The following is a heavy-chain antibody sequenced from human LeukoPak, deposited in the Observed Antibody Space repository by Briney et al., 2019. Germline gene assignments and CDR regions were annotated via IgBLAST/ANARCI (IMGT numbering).Heavy chain of an antibody. Sequence: GGSLRLSCVVTGVTFSSSNMNWVRQAPGRGLEWVSSITGDSSYIYYADSVKGRFTISRDNAKNSLSLQMNSLRAEDTAVYYCATEKNYGDYNAYGMDVWGQGTTVIVSS. CDR3: ATEKNYGDYNAYGMDV. CDR2: ITGDSSYI. J-gene: IGHJ6*02. D-gene: IGHD4-17*01. CDR1: GVTFSSSN. V-gene: IGHV3-21*01.